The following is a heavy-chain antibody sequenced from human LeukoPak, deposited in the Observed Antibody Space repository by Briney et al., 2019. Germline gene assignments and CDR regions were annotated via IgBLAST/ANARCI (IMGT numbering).Heavy chain of an antibody. D-gene: IGHD6-6*01. CDR1: GGSISSYY. V-gene: IGHV4-4*09. CDR3: ARHDSSSSGYFDS. Sequence: SETLSLTCTVSGGSISSYYWSWIRQPPGKGLEWIGYIYTSGSTNYNPSLKSRVTISVDTSKNQFSLKLSSVTAADTTVYYCARHDSSSSGYFDSWGQGTLVTVSS. J-gene: IGHJ4*02. CDR2: IYTSGST.